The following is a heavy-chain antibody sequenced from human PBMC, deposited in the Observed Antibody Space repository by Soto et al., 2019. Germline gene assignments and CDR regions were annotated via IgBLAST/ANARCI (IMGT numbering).Heavy chain of an antibody. CDR1: GFTFSGYY. CDR2: IDFDGRST. CDR3: ARGGSTSWLRALDL. V-gene: IGHV3-74*01. D-gene: IGHD6-13*01. Sequence: EVQLVESGGGLVQPGGSLRLSCAVSGFTFSGYYMQWVRQGPGKGLVYVARIDFDGRSTVHADSVKGRFTISRDNAKNTLYLQMNSLGVEDTGVYYCARGGSTSWLRALDLWGQGTLVTVSS. J-gene: IGHJ5*02.